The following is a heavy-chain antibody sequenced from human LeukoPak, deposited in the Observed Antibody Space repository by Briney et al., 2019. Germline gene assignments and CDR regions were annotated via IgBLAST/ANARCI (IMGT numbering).Heavy chain of an antibody. CDR2: INPNSGGT. CDR3: ARAHSSLRLYHFDY. CDR1: GYTFTDQW. Sequence: GASVKVSCKASGYTFTDQWIHWVRQAPGQGLEWLGWINPNSGGTNYAQRFEGRIAMTMDTSINTGYMEMTRLTSDDTAVYYCARAHSSLRLYHFDYWGQGTLVTVSS. D-gene: IGHD6-13*01. V-gene: IGHV1-2*02. J-gene: IGHJ4*02.